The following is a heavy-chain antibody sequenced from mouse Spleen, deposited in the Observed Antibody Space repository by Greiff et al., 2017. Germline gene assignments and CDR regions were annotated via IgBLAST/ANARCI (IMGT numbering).Heavy chain of an antibody. V-gene: IGHV1S81*02. CDR1: GYTFTSYW. CDR3: ARNYDYKFAY. Sequence: VQLQQPGAELVKPGASVKLSCKASGYTFTSYWMHWVKQRPGQGLEWIGEINPSNGRTNYNEKFKSKATLTVDKSSSTAYMQLSSLTSEDSAVYYCARNYDYKFAYWGQGTLVTVSA. J-gene: IGHJ3*01. CDR2: INPSNGRT. D-gene: IGHD2-4*01.